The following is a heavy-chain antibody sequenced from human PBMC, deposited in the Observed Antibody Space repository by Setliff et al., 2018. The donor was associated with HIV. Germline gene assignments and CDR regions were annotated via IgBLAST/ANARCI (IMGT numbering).Heavy chain of an antibody. CDR3: ARILSSRGIIEAYYYAMDV. D-gene: IGHD3-10*01. Sequence: SWIRQSPGKGLEWVGRIKSKTDGGTTDYAAPVKGRFTISRDDSKNTLYLQMNSLGAEDTAVYYCARILSSRGIIEAYYYAMDVWGQGTTVTAP. J-gene: IGHJ6*02. CDR2: IKSKTDGGTT. V-gene: IGHV3-15*01.